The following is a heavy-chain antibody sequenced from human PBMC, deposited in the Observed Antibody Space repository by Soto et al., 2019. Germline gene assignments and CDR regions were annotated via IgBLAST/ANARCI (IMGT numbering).Heavy chain of an antibody. D-gene: IGHD4-17*01. CDR2: IHPGDSDT. V-gene: IGHV5-51*01. CDR3: ARQALYGDYNAFDI. CDR1: GFSFSRYT. Sequence: PGESLKISCVGSGFSFSRYTVGWVRQVPGKGLEWMGVIHPGDSDTIYSPSFQGQVTISADKSISTAYLQWSSLKASDTAMYYCARQALYGDYNAFDIWGHGTMVTVSS. J-gene: IGHJ3*02.